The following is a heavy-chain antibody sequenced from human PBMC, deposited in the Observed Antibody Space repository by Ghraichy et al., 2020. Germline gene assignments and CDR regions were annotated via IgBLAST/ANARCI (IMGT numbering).Heavy chain of an antibody. CDR2: ISGSGGRT. J-gene: IGHJ6*02. Sequence: GSLRLSCTASGFTFRSYAMSWVRQAPGKGLEWVSAISGSGGRTYYADSVKGRFTISRDISKNTLYLQMNSLRAEDTAVYYCAKEPGYYYDSSGLIGGMDVWGQGTTVTVSS. V-gene: IGHV3-23*01. D-gene: IGHD3-22*01. CDR1: GFTFRSYA. CDR3: AKEPGYYYDSSGLIGGMDV.